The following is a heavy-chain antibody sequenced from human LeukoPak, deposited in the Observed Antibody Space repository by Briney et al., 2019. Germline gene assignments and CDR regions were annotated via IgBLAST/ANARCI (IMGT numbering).Heavy chain of an antibody. V-gene: IGHV3-23*01. Sequence: GGSLRLSCAASGFTFSSYGMSWVRQALGKGLEWVSAISGSGGSTYYADSVKGRFTISRDNSKNTLYLQMNSLRAEDTAIYYCAKDPIDYGHWGQGTLVTVSS. J-gene: IGHJ4*02. CDR2: ISGSGGST. CDR3: AKDPIDYGH. D-gene: IGHD3-16*01. CDR1: GFTFSSYG.